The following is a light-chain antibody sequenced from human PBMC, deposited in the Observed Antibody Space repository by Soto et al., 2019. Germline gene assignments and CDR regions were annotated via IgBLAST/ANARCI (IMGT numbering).Light chain of an antibody. Sequence: QSALTQPASVSGSPGQSITISCIGTSSDVGTYNLVSWYQLHPGKAPKLMIFEGSKRPSGVSNRFSGSMSGNTASLTISGLQAEDEADYYCSSWTSSTTQVLGGGTKLTVL. J-gene: IGLJ3*02. CDR3: SSWTSSTTQV. CDR2: EGS. CDR1: SSDVGTYNL. V-gene: IGLV2-14*02.